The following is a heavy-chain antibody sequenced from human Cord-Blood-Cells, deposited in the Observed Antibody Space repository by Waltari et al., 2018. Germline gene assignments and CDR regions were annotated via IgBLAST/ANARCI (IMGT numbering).Heavy chain of an antibody. CDR1: GGSFSGYY. CDR2: INHSGST. Sequence: QVQLQQWGAGLLKPSETLSLTCAVYGGSFSGYYWSWIRQPPGKELEWIGEINHSGSTNYNPSLKRRVTISVDTSKNQFSLKLSSVTAADTAVYYCARREANWGGEGNWFDPWGQGTLVTVSS. CDR3: ARREANWGGEGNWFDP. V-gene: IGHV4-34*01. J-gene: IGHJ5*02. D-gene: IGHD7-27*01.